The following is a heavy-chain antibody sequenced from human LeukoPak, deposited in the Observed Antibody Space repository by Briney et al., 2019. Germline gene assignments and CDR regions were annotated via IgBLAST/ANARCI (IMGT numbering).Heavy chain of an antibody. CDR3: ARDGSLHPVDY. CDR2: ISYDGSNK. CDR1: GFTFSSYA. J-gene: IGHJ4*02. Sequence: GGSLRLSCAASGFTFSSYAMHWVRQAPGKGLEWVAVISYDGSNKYYADSVKGRFTISRDNAKNSLYLQMNSLRAEDTAVYYCARDGSLHPVDYWGQGTLVTVSS. V-gene: IGHV3-30*04.